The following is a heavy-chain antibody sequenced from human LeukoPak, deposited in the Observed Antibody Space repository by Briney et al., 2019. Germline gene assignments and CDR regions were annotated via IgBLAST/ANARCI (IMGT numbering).Heavy chain of an antibody. V-gene: IGHV3-66*02. CDR1: GFTVSSNY. Sequence: PGGSLRLSCAASGFTVSSNYMSWVRQAPGKGLEWVSVIYSGVNTYYADSVKGRFTISRDNSKNTLYLQMNSLRAEDTAVYYCARAGSAASWFDPWGQGTLVTVSS. J-gene: IGHJ5*02. CDR3: ARAGSAASWFDP. D-gene: IGHD1-26*01. CDR2: IYSGVNT.